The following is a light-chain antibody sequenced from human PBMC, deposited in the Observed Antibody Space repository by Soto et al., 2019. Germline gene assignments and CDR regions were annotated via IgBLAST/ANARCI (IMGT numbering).Light chain of an antibody. CDR3: QSYDSSLSGVV. J-gene: IGLJ2*01. V-gene: IGLV1-40*01. CDR1: SSNIGAGYD. CDR2: GNS. Sequence: QLVLTKPPSVSGAPGQRVTISCTGSSSNIGAGYDVPWYPQLPGTAPKLLIYGNSNRPSGVPDRFSGSKSGTSASLAITGLQAEDEADYYCQSYDSSLSGVVFGGGTKLTVL.